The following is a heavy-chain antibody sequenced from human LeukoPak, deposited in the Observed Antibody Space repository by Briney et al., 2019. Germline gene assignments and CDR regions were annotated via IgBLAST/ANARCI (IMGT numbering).Heavy chain of an antibody. CDR1: GFTFSSSA. V-gene: IGHV3-23*01. CDR3: AKRSAYYFDY. Sequence: GGSLRLSCAASGFTFSSSAMSWVRQAPGKGLEWVSSISGSGGNTYYADSVKGQFTISRDNSKNTLYLQMNRLRAEDTAVYYCAKRSAYYFDYWGQGTLVTVSS. CDR2: ISGSGGNT. J-gene: IGHJ4*02.